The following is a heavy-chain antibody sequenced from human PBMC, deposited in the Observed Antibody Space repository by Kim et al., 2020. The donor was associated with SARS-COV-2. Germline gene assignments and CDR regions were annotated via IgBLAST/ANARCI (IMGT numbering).Heavy chain of an antibody. V-gene: IGHV3-66*01. J-gene: IGHJ4*02. D-gene: IGHD3-16*01. CDR3: ARVGHDYFDY. Sequence: STYYADSVKGRFTISRDNSKNTLYLQMNSLRAEDTAVYYCARVGHDYFDYWGQGTLVTVSS. CDR2: ST.